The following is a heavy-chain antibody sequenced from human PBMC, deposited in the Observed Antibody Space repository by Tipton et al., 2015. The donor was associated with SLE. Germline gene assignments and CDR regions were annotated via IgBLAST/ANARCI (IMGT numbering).Heavy chain of an antibody. J-gene: IGHJ4*02. CDR1: GFTFSDYY. V-gene: IGHV3-11*04. CDR2: ISRSGSTI. Sequence: SLRLSCAASGFTFSDYYMSWIRQAPGKGLEWVSDISRSGSTIFYADSVKGRLTFSRDNAKNSLYLQMDSLRAEDTAVYYCARGRGHYDSRGPFDYWGQGTLVTVSS. D-gene: IGHD3-22*01. CDR3: ARGRGHYDSRGPFDY.